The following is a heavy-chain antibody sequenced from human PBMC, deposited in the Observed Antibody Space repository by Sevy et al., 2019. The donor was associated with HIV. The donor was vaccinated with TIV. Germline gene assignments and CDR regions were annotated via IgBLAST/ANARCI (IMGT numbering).Heavy chain of an antibody. CDR2: IKQDGSEK. Sequence: GGSLRLSCAASGFTFSSYWMSWVRQAPGKGLEWVANIKQDGSEKYYVDSVKGRFTISRDNAKNSLYLQMNSLSAEDTAVYYCARDFRSYLYSSWRGAFDIWGQGTMVTVSS. CDR1: GFTFSSYW. J-gene: IGHJ3*02. CDR3: ARDFRSYLYSSWRGAFDI. D-gene: IGHD5-18*01. V-gene: IGHV3-7*01.